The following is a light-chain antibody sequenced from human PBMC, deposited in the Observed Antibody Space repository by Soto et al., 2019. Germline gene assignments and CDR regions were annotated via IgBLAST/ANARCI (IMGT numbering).Light chain of an antibody. CDR1: QSISNY. J-gene: IGKJ3*01. Sequence: DIQMTQSPSSLSASVGDRVTITCRASQSISNYLNWYQQKPGKAPKLLIYAASSLQSGVPSRFSGSGSGTDFTLTISNLQPQDFATYYCQQSHGTPVTFGPGTKVDIK. V-gene: IGKV1-39*01. CDR3: QQSHGTPVT. CDR2: AAS.